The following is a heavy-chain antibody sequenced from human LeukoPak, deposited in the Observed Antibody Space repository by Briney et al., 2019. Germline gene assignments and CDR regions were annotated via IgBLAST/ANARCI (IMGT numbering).Heavy chain of an antibody. J-gene: IGHJ4*01. Sequence: AGGSLRLSCVASEFNFFSYGMQWVRQAPGKGLVWVSRIFADGSTTSYADSVKGRFTISRDNAKNTLYLQMNSLRAKDTAVYYCARELPREVTLDYWGQGTLVTVSP. V-gene: IGHV3-74*01. D-gene: IGHD2-21*02. CDR2: IFADGSTT. CDR1: EFNFFSYG. CDR3: ARELPREVTLDY.